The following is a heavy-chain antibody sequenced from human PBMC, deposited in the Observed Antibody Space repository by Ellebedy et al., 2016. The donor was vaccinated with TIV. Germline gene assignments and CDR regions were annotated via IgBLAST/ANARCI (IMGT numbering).Heavy chain of an antibody. Sequence: GGSLRLXXAASGFTFSNHAMAWVRQAPGKGLEWVSSITSTADRTHYADSVKGRFTISRDNSKNTLYLQMNSLRADDTAVYYCARDPYYGFGYFDLWGRGTLVTVSS. V-gene: IGHV3-23*01. CDR3: ARDPYYGFGYFDL. CDR2: ITSTADRT. J-gene: IGHJ2*01. CDR1: GFTFSNHA. D-gene: IGHD3-10*01.